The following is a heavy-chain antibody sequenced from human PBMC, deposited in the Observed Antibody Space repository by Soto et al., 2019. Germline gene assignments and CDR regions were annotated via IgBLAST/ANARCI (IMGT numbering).Heavy chain of an antibody. V-gene: IGHV3-7*03. CDR2: IKPDGSET. J-gene: IGHJ4*02. CDR3: TSRPSGMTYHAVFDF. CDR1: GLTFSGHW. Sequence: VQLVQSGGTLVQPGGSMRLSCAASGLTFSGHWMTWVRQTPGEGLQWVAAIKPDGSETFYLDSVKGRFTISRDNDRNSLFLQMDRLRDGDTAVYYCTSRPSGMTYHAVFDFWGQGTLVSVSS. D-gene: IGHD2-21*02.